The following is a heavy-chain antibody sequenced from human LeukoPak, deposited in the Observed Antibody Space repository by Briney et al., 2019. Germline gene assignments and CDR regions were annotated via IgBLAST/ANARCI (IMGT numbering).Heavy chain of an antibody. CDR1: GFTFSSYG. Sequence: PGRSLRLSCAASGFTFSSYGMHWVRQAPGKGLEWVAVISYDGSNKYYADSVKGRFTISRDNSKNTLYLQMNSLRAEDTAVYYCAKDDYGDYGNYFDYWGQGTLVTVSS. CDR2: ISYDGSNK. J-gene: IGHJ4*02. CDR3: AKDDYGDYGNYFDY. V-gene: IGHV3-30*18. D-gene: IGHD4-17*01.